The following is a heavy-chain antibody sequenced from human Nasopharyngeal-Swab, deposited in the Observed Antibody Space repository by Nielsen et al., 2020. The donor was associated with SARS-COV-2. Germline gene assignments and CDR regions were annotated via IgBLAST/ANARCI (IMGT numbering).Heavy chain of an antibody. D-gene: IGHD6-13*01. V-gene: IGHV3-23*01. Sequence: GGSLRLSCAASGFTFSSYAMSWVRQAPGKGLEWVSAISGSGGSTYYADSVKGRFTISRDNSKNTLYLQMNSLRAEDTAVYYCAKGFVGQQTYYYYGMDVWGQGTTVTVSS. CDR3: AKGFVGQQTYYYYGMDV. J-gene: IGHJ6*02. CDR2: ISGSGGST. CDR1: GFTFSSYA.